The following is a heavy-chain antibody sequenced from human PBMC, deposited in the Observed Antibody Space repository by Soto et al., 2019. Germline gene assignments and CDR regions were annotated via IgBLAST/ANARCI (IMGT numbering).Heavy chain of an antibody. CDR3: GKLRSINVASGFDS. D-gene: IGHD6-13*01. V-gene: IGHV3-73*01. Sequence: GGSLRLSCAASGVTFSGSAMHWVGQGSGKGLEWVGRIRSKANSYATAYAASVKGRFTISRDDSKNTAYLQMNSLKTEDTAVYYGGKLRSINVASGFDSWGQGTLFTVSS. CDR2: IRSKANSYAT. CDR1: GVTFSGSA. J-gene: IGHJ4*02.